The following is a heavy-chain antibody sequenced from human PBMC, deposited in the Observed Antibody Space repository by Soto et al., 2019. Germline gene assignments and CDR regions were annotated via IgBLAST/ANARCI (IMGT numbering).Heavy chain of an antibody. CDR3: ARGWGELLRYGMDV. CDR1: GFTVSSNY. Sequence: VQLVESGGGLIQPGGSLRLSCAASGFTVSSNYMSWVRQAPGKGLEWVSVIYSGGSTYYADSVKGRFTISRDNSKHTLYLQMNSLRAEDTAVYYCARGWGELLRYGMDVWGQGTTVTVSS. V-gene: IGHV3-53*01. J-gene: IGHJ6*02. D-gene: IGHD1-26*01. CDR2: IYSGGST.